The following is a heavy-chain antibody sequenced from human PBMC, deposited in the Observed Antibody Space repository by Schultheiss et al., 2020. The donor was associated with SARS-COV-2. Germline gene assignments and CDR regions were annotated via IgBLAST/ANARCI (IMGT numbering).Heavy chain of an antibody. CDR3: ARGGLYIWGSYRYTVFGMDV. V-gene: IGHV5-51*01. CDR2: IYPGDSDT. Sequence: GESLKISCKGSGYSFTSYWIGWVRQMPGKGLEWMGIIYPGDSDTRYSPSFQGQVTISADKSISTAYLQWSSLKASDTAMYYCARGGLYIWGSYRYTVFGMDVWGQGTTVTVSS. J-gene: IGHJ6*02. D-gene: IGHD3-16*02. CDR1: GYSFTSYW.